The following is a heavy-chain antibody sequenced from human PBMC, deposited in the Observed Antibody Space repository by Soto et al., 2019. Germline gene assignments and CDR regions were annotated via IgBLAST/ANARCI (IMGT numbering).Heavy chain of an antibody. V-gene: IGHV3-23*04. CDR2: ISDSGGTS. CDR1: GFIFSNYV. D-gene: IGHD1-26*01. J-gene: IGHJ4*02. Sequence: EVQLVDSGGGLVQPGGSLRLSCAASGFIFSNYVMSWVRQAPGKGLEWVSSISDSGGTSYYADSVKGRFTISRDNSKNTLYPQMNRLRAEDTAIYYCAKRPRALLTFDSWGQGTLVTVSS. CDR3: AKRPRALLTFDS.